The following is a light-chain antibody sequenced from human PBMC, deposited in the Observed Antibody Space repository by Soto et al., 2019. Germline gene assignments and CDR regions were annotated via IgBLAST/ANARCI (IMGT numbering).Light chain of an antibody. CDR1: SSDVGGYNY. V-gene: IGLV2-14*01. Sequence: QSALTQPASVSGSPGQSITISCTGTSSDVGGYNYVSWYQQHPGKAPKLMIYDVSHRPSGVSNRFSGSKSGNTASLTISGLQAEDEADYYCSSYTSSSTVVFGGGTKL. CDR2: DVS. J-gene: IGLJ2*01. CDR3: SSYTSSSTVV.